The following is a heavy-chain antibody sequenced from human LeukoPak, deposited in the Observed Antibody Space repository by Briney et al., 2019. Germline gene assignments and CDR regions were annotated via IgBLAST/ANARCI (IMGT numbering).Heavy chain of an antibody. Sequence: ASVKVSCKASGGTFSSYAISWVRQAPGQGLEWMGGIIPIFGTANYAQKFQGRVTMTEDTSTDTAYMELSSLRSEDTAVYYCATVYSYDSSAYYRLDYWGQGTLVTVSS. CDR3: ATVYSYDSSAYYRLDY. CDR1: GGTFSSYA. V-gene: IGHV1-69*06. J-gene: IGHJ4*02. D-gene: IGHD3-22*01. CDR2: IIPIFGTA.